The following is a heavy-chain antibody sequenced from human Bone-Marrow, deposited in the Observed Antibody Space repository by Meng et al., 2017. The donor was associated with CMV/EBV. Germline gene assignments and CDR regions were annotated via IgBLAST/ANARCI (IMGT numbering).Heavy chain of an antibody. CDR2: IYSGGST. V-gene: IGHV3-53*01. Sequence: GGSLRLSCAASGFTVSSNYMSWVRQAPGKGLEWVSVIYSGGSTYYADSVKGRFTISRDNSKNTLYLQMNSLRAEDTAVYYCARGPGLAAAGTALYYYYGMDVWGQGTTVTVSS. D-gene: IGHD6-13*01. CDR3: ARGPGLAAAGTALYYYYGMDV. CDR1: GFTVSSNY. J-gene: IGHJ6*02.